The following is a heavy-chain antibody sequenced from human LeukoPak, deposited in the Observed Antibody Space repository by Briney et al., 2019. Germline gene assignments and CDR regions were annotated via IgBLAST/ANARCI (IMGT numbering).Heavy chain of an antibody. V-gene: IGHV1-18*04. J-gene: IGHJ5*02. CDR2: ISVYNGNT. D-gene: IGHD3-16*01. CDR3: ARDLSWGISNLEDLNSWLDP. CDR1: GYTLSNYG. Sequence: GASVKVSCKASGYTLSNYGITRVRQAPGQGLEWMGLISVYNGNTNYAQKFQGRVTMSTDTSTSTAYMEVRSLRSDDTAVYYCARDLSWGISNLEDLNSWLDPWGQGTLVTVSS.